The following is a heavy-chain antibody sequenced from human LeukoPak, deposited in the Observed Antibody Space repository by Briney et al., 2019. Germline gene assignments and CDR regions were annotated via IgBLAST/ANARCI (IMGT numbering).Heavy chain of an antibody. D-gene: IGHD3-22*01. V-gene: IGHV3-74*01. Sequence: GGSLRHSCAASGFTFSSYWMHWVRQAPGKGLVWVSRINSDGSSTSYADSVKGRFTISRDNAKNTLYLQMNSLRAEDTAVYYCARDSYDSSGYRRRKYFDYWGQGTLVTVSS. CDR3: ARDSYDSSGYRRRKYFDY. CDR1: GFTFSSYW. J-gene: IGHJ4*02. CDR2: INSDGSST.